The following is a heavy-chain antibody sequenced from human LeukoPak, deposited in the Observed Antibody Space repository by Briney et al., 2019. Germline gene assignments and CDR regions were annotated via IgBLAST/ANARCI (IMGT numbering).Heavy chain of an antibody. CDR3: AGYNCSSTRCYTGGFDY. D-gene: IGHD2-2*02. CDR2: ISGSGGST. Sequence: GGSLRLSCAASGFTFSSYAMSWVRQAPGKGLQWVSAISGSGGSTYYADSVKGRFTISRDNSKNTLYLQMNSLRAEDTAVFYCAGYNCSSTRCYTGGFDYWGQGTLVTVSS. CDR1: GFTFSSYA. J-gene: IGHJ4*02. V-gene: IGHV3-23*01.